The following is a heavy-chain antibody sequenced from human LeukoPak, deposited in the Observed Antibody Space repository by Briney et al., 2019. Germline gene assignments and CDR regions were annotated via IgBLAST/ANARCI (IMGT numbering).Heavy chain of an antibody. V-gene: IGHV3-23*01. J-gene: IGHJ5*02. CDR2: ISGSGGST. CDR1: GFTFSSYA. D-gene: IGHD5-18*01. CDR3: AKDPYGGYSYGYRTFDP. Sequence: PGGSLRLSCAASGFTFSSYAMSWVRQAPGKGLEWVSAISGSGGSTYYADSVKGRFTISRDNSKNTLYLQMNSLRAEDTAVYYCAKDPYGGYSYGYRTFDPWGQGTLVTVSP.